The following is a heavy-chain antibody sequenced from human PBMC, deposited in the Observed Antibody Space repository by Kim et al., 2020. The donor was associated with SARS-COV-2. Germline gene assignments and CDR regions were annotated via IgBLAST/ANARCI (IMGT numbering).Heavy chain of an antibody. J-gene: IGHJ4*02. CDR2: IYKNGTT. Sequence: GGSLRLSCAASGFTVSTNYLTWVRQAPGRGLEWVSSIYKNGTTYNSDSVKGRFSISRDNSKNTVFLQMNSLRAVETAVYYCARQGYWSGLDYWGQGALVTVSS. V-gene: IGHV3-53*01. D-gene: IGHD3-22*01. CDR3: ARQGYWSGLDY. CDR1: GFTVSTNY.